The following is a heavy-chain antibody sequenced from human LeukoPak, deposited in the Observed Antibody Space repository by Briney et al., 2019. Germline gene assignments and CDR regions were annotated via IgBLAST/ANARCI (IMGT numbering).Heavy chain of an antibody. CDR2: ISGSSSYI. CDR1: GFTFSSYS. Sequence: NSGGSLRLSCAASGFTFSSYSMNWVRQAPGKGLEWVSSISGSSSYIYYADSVKGRFTISRDNAKNSLYLQMNSLRAEDTAVYYCARSWDCGSECYYPFDFWGQGTLVTVSS. J-gene: IGHJ4*02. D-gene: IGHD2-21*01. V-gene: IGHV3-21*01. CDR3: ARSWDCGSECYYPFDF.